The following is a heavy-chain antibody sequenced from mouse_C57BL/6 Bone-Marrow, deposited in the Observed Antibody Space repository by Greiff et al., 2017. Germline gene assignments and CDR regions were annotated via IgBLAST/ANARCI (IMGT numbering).Heavy chain of an antibody. V-gene: IGHV14-4*01. J-gene: IGHJ4*01. CDR1: GFNIKDDY. CDR3: TTSGGYYGSSYAMDY. D-gene: IGHD1-1*01. Sequence: DVQLQESGAELVRPGASVKLSCTASGFNIKDDYMHWVKQRPEQGLEWIGWIDPENGDTEYASKFQGKATITADTSSNTAYLQLSSLTSEDTAVYYCTTSGGYYGSSYAMDYWGQGTSVTVSS. CDR2: IDPENGDT.